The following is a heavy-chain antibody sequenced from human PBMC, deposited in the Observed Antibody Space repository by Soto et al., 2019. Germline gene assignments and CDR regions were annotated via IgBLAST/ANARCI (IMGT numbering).Heavy chain of an antibody. Sequence: ASVKVSCKASGYTFTSYGISWVRQAPGQGLEWMGWISAYNGNTNYAQKLQGRVTMTTDTSTSTAYMELRSLRSDDTAVYYCARVLYYDFWSGPYYYYYGMDVWGQGTTVTVSS. D-gene: IGHD3-3*01. CDR1: GYTFTSYG. J-gene: IGHJ6*02. V-gene: IGHV1-18*04. CDR2: ISAYNGNT. CDR3: ARVLYYDFWSGPYYYYYGMDV.